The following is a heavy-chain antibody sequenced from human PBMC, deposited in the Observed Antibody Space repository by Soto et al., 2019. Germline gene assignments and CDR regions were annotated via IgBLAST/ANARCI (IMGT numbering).Heavy chain of an antibody. Sequence: GAPEKVSSKASGHRFTASYIYCVRQAPGQGLEWLGRMNFDNGGTTYSHKFQGSLTMTSDTSIRTAYMEVSSLIYDVTAMYYCARDGNCAFRGYNFAFDFWGQGTLVTVSS. CDR3: ARDGNCAFRGYNFAFDF. V-gene: IGHV1-2*06. J-gene: IGHJ4*02. CDR2: MNFDNGGT. CDR1: GHRFTASY. D-gene: IGHD5-18*01.